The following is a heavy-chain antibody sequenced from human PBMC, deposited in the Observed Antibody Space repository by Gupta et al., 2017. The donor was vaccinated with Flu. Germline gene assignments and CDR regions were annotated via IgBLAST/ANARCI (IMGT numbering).Heavy chain of an antibody. CDR2: IRSHCDGGVT. D-gene: IGHD5-12*01. V-gene: IGHV3-15*01. Sequence: GQLVESGGGLVKPGESLRLSCASSGFVFSNAWMTWVSQAPGKGLEWVGRIRSHCDGGVTDYAPPVRGRFTISRDDSGNRMLLQMSSLKAEDAAVYYCATDNTGFDTAPCFDKGGQGTLVTVSS. CDR1: GFVFSNAW. J-gene: IGHJ4*02. CDR3: ATDNTGFDTAPCFDK.